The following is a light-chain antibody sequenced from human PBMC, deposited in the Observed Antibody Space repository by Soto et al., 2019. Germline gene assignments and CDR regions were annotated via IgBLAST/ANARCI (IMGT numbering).Light chain of an antibody. CDR1: REVKTH. CDR2: GAS. J-gene: IGKJ1*01. CDR3: HQYHMWPSWT. V-gene: IGKV3-15*01. Sequence: DIEIIQSPATLSVSPGETASLSCRASREVKTHVVWYQHKPGQSPRVLFYGASIRATGVRNRFSGSGSGTEFALTLSGLQTDDLAVYYCHQYHMWPSWTFGQGTKVDIK.